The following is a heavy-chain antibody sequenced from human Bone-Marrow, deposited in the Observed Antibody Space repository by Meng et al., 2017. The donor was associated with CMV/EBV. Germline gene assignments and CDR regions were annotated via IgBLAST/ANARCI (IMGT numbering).Heavy chain of an antibody. D-gene: IGHD3-10*01. Sequence: GGSLRLSCVASGFTFSSHAMSWVRQAPGKGLDWVSAISGGGGSTYYADSVKGRFTISRDNSKNTLYLQMNSLRADDTAVYYCARDLGGGFGEDLSRYYYAMDVWGQATTVTVSS. CDR3: ARDLGGGFGEDLSRYYYAMDV. V-gene: IGHV3-23*01. CDR2: ISGGGGST. CDR1: GFTFSSHA. J-gene: IGHJ6*02.